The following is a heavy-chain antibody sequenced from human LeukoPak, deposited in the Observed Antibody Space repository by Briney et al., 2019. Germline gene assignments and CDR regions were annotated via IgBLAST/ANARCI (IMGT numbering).Heavy chain of an antibody. V-gene: IGHV3-7*03. CDR1: GFTFSSYW. Sequence: GGSLRLSCAASGFTFSSYWMNWARQAPGKGLEWVASINHNGNVNYYVDSVKGRFTISRDNAKNSLYLQMSNLRTEDTAVYFCARGGGLDVWGQGATVTVSS. CDR2: INHNGNVN. CDR3: ARGGGLDV. J-gene: IGHJ6*02. D-gene: IGHD3-16*01.